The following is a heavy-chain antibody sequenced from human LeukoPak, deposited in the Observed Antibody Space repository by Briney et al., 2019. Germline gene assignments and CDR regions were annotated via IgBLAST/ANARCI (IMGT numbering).Heavy chain of an antibody. D-gene: IGHD3-3*01. CDR2: ISAYNGNT. Sequence: ASVKVSCEASGYTFTSYGISWVRQAPGQGLEWMGWISAYNGNTNYAQKLQGRVTMTTDTSTSTAYMELRSLRSDDTAVYYCAREDYDFWSGYSQRGYFDYWGQGTLVTVSS. V-gene: IGHV1-18*01. J-gene: IGHJ4*02. CDR1: GYTFTSYG. CDR3: AREDYDFWSGYSQRGYFDY.